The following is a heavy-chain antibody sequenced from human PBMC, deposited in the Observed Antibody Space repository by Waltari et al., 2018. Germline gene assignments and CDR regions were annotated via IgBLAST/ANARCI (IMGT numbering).Heavy chain of an antibody. Sequence: EVQLVQSGAEVKKPGATVKISCKASGYIFRNYYMHWLRQAPGKGLEWMGRVDPADGKTIYADKVQGRISITTTRPTRTVLREVTSLTSDDAAVYYCATSGMDLSGVTINWFDPWGQGTLLTVSS. J-gene: IGHJ5*02. CDR1: GYIFRNYY. D-gene: IGHD3-9*01. CDR3: ATSGMDLSGVTINWFDP. CDR2: VDPADGKT. V-gene: IGHV1-69-2*01.